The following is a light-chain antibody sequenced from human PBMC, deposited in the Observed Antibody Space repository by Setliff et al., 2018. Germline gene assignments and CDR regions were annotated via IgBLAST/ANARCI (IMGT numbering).Light chain of an antibody. CDR2: EVS. J-gene: IGLJ1*01. V-gene: IGLV2-8*01. CDR3: SSYAGSNNPYV. Sequence: QSALTQPPSASGSPGQSVTIPCTGTSSGVGGYNYVSWYQQHPGKAPKLMIYEVSKRPSGVPDRFSGSKSGNTASLTVSGLQAEDEADYYCSSYAGSNNPYVFGTGTKVTVL. CDR1: SSGVGGYNY.